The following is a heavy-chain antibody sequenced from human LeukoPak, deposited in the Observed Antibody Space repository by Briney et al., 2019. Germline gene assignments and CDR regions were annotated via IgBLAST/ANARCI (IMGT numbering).Heavy chain of an antibody. Sequence: SETLSLTCAVYGVSFSGYYWSWIRQPPGKGLEWIGEINHSGSTNYNPSLKSRVTVSVDTSKNQFSLKLSSVTAADTAVYYCARSRITMVRGVLYYYYGMDVWGKGTTVTVSS. CDR1: GVSFSGYY. CDR3: ARSRITMVRGVLYYYYGMDV. D-gene: IGHD3-10*01. V-gene: IGHV4-34*01. J-gene: IGHJ6*04. CDR2: INHSGST.